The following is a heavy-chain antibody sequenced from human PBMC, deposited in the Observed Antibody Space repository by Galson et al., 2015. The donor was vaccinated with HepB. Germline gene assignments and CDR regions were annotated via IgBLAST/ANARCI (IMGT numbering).Heavy chain of an antibody. CDR2: ISAYNGNT. V-gene: IGHV1-18*04. D-gene: IGHD5-12*01. J-gene: IGHJ4*02. CDR3: ARDTPVDIVATTPIDY. CDR1: GYTFTSYG. Sequence: SVKVSCKASGYTFTSYGISWVRQAPGQGLEWMGWISAYNGNTNYAQKLQGRVTMTTDTSTSTAYMELRSLRSDDTAVYYCARDTPVDIVATTPIDYWGQGTLVTVSS.